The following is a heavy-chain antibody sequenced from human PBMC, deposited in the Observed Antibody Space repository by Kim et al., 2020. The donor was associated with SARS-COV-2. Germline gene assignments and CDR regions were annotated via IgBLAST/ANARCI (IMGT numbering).Heavy chain of an antibody. Sequence: TKKYYVDSVKGRFTISRDNAKNSLFLQMNNLKVDDTAVYYCARGRSSFDYWGRGTLLTVSA. V-gene: IGHV3-7*01. CDR2: TKK. J-gene: IGHJ4*02. CDR3: ARGRSSFDY. D-gene: IGHD1-26*01.